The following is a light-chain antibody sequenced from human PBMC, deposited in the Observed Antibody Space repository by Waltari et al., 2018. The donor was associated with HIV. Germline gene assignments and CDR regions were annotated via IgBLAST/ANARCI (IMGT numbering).Light chain of an antibody. J-gene: IGKJ1*01. CDR3: QQYLDWPAWT. V-gene: IGKV3D-15*01. CDR1: RNIGGN. Sequence: ILMTQSPVTLSVSPGETATLSCRASRNIGGNLAWYQQKPGQAPRLVIYGASSRPADIPARFSGRGSGTEFSLTITSLQAEDCAVYCQQYLDWPAWTFGQGTKVEV. CDR2: GAS.